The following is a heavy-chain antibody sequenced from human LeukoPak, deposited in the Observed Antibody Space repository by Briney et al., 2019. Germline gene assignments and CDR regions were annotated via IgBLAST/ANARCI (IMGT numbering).Heavy chain of an antibody. Sequence: SETLSLTCAVYGGSFSRYSWSWIRQPPGKGLEWIGEINHSGSTNYNPSLKGRVTISVDTSKNQFSLKLRSVTAADTAVYYCARVVGKYSCSWYYWGQGTLVTVSS. CDR3: ARVVGKYSCSWYY. CDR1: GGSFSRYS. J-gene: IGHJ4*02. CDR2: INHSGST. V-gene: IGHV4-34*01. D-gene: IGHD6-13*01.